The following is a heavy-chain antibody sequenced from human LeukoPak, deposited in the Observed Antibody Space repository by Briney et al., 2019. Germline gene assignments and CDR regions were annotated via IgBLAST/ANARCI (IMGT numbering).Heavy chain of an antibody. V-gene: IGHV1-8*03. Sequence: ASVKVSCKASGYTFTSYVINWVRQASGQGLEWMGWMNPNSGNTGYAQKFQGKVTITRNTFISTDYMELSSLRSEDTAVYYCARGGDYYGSGSPMARFYYYYYYMDVWGKGTTVTVSS. CDR2: MNPNSGNT. J-gene: IGHJ6*03. CDR1: GYTFTSYV. CDR3: ARGGDYYGSGSPMARFYYYYYYMDV. D-gene: IGHD3-10*01.